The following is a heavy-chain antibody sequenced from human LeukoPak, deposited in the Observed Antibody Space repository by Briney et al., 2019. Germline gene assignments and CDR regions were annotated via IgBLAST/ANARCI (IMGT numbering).Heavy chain of an antibody. CDR3: ARESLTWLQSRTSWFDP. V-gene: IGHV4-34*01. Sequence: SETLSLTCAVYGGSFSGYYWSWIRQPPGKGLEWIGEINHSGSTNYNPSLKSRVTISVDTSKNQFSLKLSSVTAADTAVYYCARESLTWLQSRTSWFDPWGQGTLVTVSS. J-gene: IGHJ5*02. CDR1: GGSFSGYY. CDR2: INHSGST. D-gene: IGHD5-24*01.